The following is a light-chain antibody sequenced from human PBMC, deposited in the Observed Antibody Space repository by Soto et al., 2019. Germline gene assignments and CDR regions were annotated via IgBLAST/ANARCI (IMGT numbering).Light chain of an antibody. CDR3: CSYAGSSPWV. J-gene: IGLJ2*01. V-gene: IGLV2-23*01. CDR2: EGS. Sequence: QSALTQPASVSGSPEQSITISCTGTSSDVGSYNLVSWYQQHPGKAPKLMIYEGSKRPSGVSNRFSGSKSGNTASLTISGLQAEDEADYYCCSYAGSSPWVFGGGTKVTVL. CDR1: SSDVGSYNL.